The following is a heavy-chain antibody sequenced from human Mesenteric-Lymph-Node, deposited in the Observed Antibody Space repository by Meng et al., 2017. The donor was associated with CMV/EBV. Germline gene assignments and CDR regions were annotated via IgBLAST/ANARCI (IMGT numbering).Heavy chain of an antibody. Sequence: SVKVSCKASGGTFSSYAISWVRQAPGQGLEWMGGIIPLFRTANYAQKFQDRVTINTDESTSTAYMELSSLRSEDTAVYFCARDVLAIYANRYWGQGTLVTVSS. CDR1: GGTFSSYA. V-gene: IGHV1-69*05. J-gene: IGHJ4*02. CDR3: ARDVLAIYANRY. D-gene: IGHD2/OR15-2a*01. CDR2: IIPLFRTA.